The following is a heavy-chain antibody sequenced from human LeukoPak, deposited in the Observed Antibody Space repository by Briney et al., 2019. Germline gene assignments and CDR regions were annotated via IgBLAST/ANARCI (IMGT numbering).Heavy chain of an antibody. V-gene: IGHV3-74*01. J-gene: IGHJ4*02. CDR3: AKDVRTKRPPPEGFDY. CDR1: GFIFSDYA. Sequence: GGSLRLSCAASGFIFSDYAMHWVRQAPGKGLVWVSRIISDGSTTDYADSVKGRFTISRDNSKNTLFLQMNSLRVDDTAVYYCAKDVRTKRPPPEGFDYWGQGTLVTVSS. CDR2: IISDGSTT. D-gene: IGHD1-14*01.